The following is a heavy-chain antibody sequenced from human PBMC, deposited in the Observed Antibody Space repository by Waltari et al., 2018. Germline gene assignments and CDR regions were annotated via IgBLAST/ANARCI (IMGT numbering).Heavy chain of an antibody. J-gene: IGHJ4*02. CDR2: IYYSGST. Sequence: QLQLQESGPGLVKPSETLSLTCTVSGGPISSSSYYRGWIRQPPGKGLEWIGSIYYSGSTYYNPSLKSRVTISVDTSKNQFSLKLSSVTAADTAVYYCARWRGSGFDYWGQGTLVTVSS. CDR3: ARWRGSGFDY. V-gene: IGHV4-39*07. D-gene: IGHD1-26*01. CDR1: GGPISSSSYY.